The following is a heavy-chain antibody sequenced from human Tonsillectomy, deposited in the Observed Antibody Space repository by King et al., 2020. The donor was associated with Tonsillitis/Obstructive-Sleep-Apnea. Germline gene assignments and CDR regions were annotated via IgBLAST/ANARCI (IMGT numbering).Heavy chain of an antibody. V-gene: IGHV3-53*01. J-gene: IGHJ5*02. D-gene: IGHD4-11*01. Sequence: VQLVESGGGLIQPGGSLRLSCAASGFTVSSNYMSWVRQAPGKGLEWVSVIYSCGSTYYADSVKGRFTISRDNSKNTLYLQMNSLRAEDTAVYYCAREVVTTHRNWFDPWGQGTLVTVSS. CDR1: GFTVSSNY. CDR2: IYSCGST. CDR3: AREVVTTHRNWFDP.